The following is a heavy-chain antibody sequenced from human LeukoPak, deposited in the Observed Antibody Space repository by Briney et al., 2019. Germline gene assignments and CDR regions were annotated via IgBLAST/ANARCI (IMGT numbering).Heavy chain of an antibody. CDR3: AKGRYDFWSGYLTD. CDR2: ISGSGGST. D-gene: IGHD3-3*01. V-gene: IGHV3-23*01. CDR1: GFTFSSYA. Sequence: GGSLRLSCAASGFTFSSYAMSWVRQAPGKGLEWVSAISGSGGSTYYADSAKGRFTISRDNSKNTLYLQMNSLRAEDTAVYYCAKGRYDFWSGYLTDWGQGTLVTVSS. J-gene: IGHJ4*02.